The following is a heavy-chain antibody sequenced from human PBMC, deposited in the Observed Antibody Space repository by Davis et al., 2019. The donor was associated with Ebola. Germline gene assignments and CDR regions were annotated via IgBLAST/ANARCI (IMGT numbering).Heavy chain of an antibody. Sequence: GESLKISCAASGFTFSSYWMHWVRQAPGKGLVWVSGIRWNGGSTGYADSVKGRFTISRDNAKNSLYLRLNSLRAEDTALYHCARVNAVTGYSRFDPWGQGTLVTVSS. CDR2: IRWNGGST. CDR3: ARVNAVTGYSRFDP. CDR1: GFTFSSYW. V-gene: IGHV3-20*01. D-gene: IGHD3-9*01. J-gene: IGHJ5*02.